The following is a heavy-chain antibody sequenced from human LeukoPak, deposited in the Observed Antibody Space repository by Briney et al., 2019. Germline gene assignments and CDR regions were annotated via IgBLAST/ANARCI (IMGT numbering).Heavy chain of an antibody. J-gene: IGHJ4*02. CDR1: GITFSSYD. V-gene: IGHV3-30*02. Sequence: GGSLRLSCESSGITFSSYDMHWVRQAPGRVLEWVTFIRYDGSDKSYADSVKGRFTISRDNSKNIMYLQMRSLRTEDTAVYYCAKNRRPYGAGSRESFDYWGQGTLVTVSS. D-gene: IGHD3-10*01. CDR2: IRYDGSDK. CDR3: AKNRRPYGAGSRESFDY.